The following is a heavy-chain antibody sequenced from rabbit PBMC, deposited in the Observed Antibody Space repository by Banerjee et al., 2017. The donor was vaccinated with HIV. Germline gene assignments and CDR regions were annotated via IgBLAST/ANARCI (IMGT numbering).Heavy chain of an antibody. CDR2: IYTGSDIT. D-gene: IGHD4-1*01. CDR1: GFDFSNCYM. J-gene: IGHJ4*01. Sequence: QEQLKETGGGLVQPGGSLTLSCKASGFDFSNCYMSWVRQAPGKGPEWIACIYTGSDITYYASWVNGRFTISKTSSTTVDLKMTSLTAADTATYFCVRDEWLGLYFNLWGPGTLVTVS. CDR3: VRDEWLGLYFNL. V-gene: IGHV1S45*01.